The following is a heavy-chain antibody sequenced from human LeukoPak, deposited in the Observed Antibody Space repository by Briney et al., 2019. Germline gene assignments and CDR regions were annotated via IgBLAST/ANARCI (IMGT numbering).Heavy chain of an antibody. CDR2: IYFSGST. D-gene: IGHD2-2*01. CDR3: ARGFCTSTNCYQEEWFDP. CDR1: GGSISSGHYY. Sequence: SQTLSLTCTVSGGSISSGHYYWSWIRQPPGKGLEWIGYIYFSGSTYYNPPLKSRVTISVHTSKNQFSLSLGSVTAADTAVYYCARGFCTSTNCYQEEWFDPWGRGTLVTVPS. J-gene: IGHJ5*02. V-gene: IGHV4-30-4*08.